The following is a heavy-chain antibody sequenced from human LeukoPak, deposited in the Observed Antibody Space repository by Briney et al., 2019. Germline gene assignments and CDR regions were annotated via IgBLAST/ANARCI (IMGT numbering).Heavy chain of an antibody. Sequence: SETLSLTCAVYGGSFSGYYWSWIRQPPGKGLEWIGEINHSGSTNYNPSLKSRVTISVDKSKNQFSLKLSSVTAADTAVYYCARYSITMVRGVISNWFDPWGQGTLVTVSS. D-gene: IGHD3-10*01. CDR3: ARYSITMVRGVISNWFDP. CDR2: INHSGST. V-gene: IGHV4-34*01. J-gene: IGHJ5*02. CDR1: GGSFSGYY.